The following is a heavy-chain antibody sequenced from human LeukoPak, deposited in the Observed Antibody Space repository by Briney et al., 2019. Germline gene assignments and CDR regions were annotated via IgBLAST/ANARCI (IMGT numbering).Heavy chain of an antibody. V-gene: IGHV3-23*01. Sequence: GGSLRLSCAASGFTFSSYAMSWVRQAPGKGLDWISAISGSGGSTYYADSVKGQFTISRDNSKNTLYLQMNSLRAEDTAVYYCAKDQGEYYYDSSGSAYWGQGTLVTVSS. D-gene: IGHD3-22*01. J-gene: IGHJ4*02. CDR1: GFTFSSYA. CDR3: AKDQGEYYYDSSGSAY. CDR2: ISGSGGST.